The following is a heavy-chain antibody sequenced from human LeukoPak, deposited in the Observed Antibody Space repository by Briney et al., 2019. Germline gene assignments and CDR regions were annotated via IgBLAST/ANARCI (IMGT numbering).Heavy chain of an antibody. J-gene: IGHJ4*02. CDR1: GGSISSYY. V-gene: IGHV4-59*13. Sequence: PSETLSLTCTVSGGSISSYYWSWIRQPPGKGLEWIGYIYYSWSTNYNPSLKSRVTISVDTSKNQFSLKLGSVTAADTAVYYCAREEALGSGSFDYWGKGTLVTVSS. CDR3: AREEALGSGSFDY. D-gene: IGHD1-26*01. CDR2: IYYSWST.